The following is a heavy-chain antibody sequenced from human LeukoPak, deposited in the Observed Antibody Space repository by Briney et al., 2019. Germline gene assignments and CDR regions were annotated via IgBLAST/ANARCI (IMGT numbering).Heavy chain of an antibody. CDR1: GFSFSTYA. CDR3: VEDVVVIVAAKPGI. V-gene: IGHV3-23*01. CDR2: FSGTGDST. D-gene: IGHD2-15*01. J-gene: IGHJ4*02. Sequence: GGSLRLSCAASGFSFSTYAMGWVRQAPGKGLEWVSSFSGTGDSTYYADAVKGRFTISRDNSKNTLYLQMNSLRAEDTAVYYCVEDVVVIVAAKPGIWGQGTLVTVSS.